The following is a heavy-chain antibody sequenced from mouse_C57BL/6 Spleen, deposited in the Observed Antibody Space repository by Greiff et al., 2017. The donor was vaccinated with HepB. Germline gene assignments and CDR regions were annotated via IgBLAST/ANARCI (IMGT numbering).Heavy chain of an antibody. D-gene: IGHD2-12*01. J-gene: IGHJ1*03. CDR1: GFSLTSYG. V-gene: IGHV2-2*01. CDR3: ARGTYSYWYFDV. Sequence: SGPGLVQPSQSLSITCTVSGFSLTSYGVHWVRQSPGKGLEWLGVIWSGGSTDYNAAFISRLSISKDNSKSQVFFKMNSLQADDTAIYYCARGTYSYWYFDVWGTGTTVTVSS. CDR2: IWSGGST.